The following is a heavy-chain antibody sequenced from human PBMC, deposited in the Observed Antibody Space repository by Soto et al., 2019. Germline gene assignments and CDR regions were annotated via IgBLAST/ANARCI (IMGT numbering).Heavy chain of an antibody. J-gene: IGHJ6*02. CDR2: INPNSGGT. D-gene: IGHD6-13*01. V-gene: IGHV1-2*04. CDR3: ARGPLRAAGTLNYYYGMDV. CDR1: GYTFTGYY. Sequence: ASVKVSCKASGYTFTGYYMHWVRQAPGQGLEWMGWINPNSGGTNYAQKFQGWVTMTRDTSISTAYMVLSRLRSDDTAVYYCARGPLRAAGTLNYYYGMDVWGQGTTVTVSS.